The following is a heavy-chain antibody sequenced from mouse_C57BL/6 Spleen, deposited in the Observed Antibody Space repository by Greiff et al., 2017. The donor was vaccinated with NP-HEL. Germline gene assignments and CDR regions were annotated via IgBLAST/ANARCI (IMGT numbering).Heavy chain of an antibody. V-gene: IGHV1-81*01. D-gene: IGHD1-1*01. CDR1: GYTFTSYG. J-gene: IGHJ2*01. Sequence: QVQLKQSGAELARPGASVKLSCKASGYTFTSYGISWVKQRTGQGLEWIGEIYPRSGNTYYNEKFKGKATLTADTSASTAYMELRSLTSEDSAVCFCAIEDYYGSSWGYWGQGTTLTVAS. CDR2: IYPRSGNT. CDR3: AIEDYYGSSWGY.